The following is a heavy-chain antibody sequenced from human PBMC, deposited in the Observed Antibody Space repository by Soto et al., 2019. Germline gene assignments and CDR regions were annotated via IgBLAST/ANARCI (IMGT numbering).Heavy chain of an antibody. J-gene: IGHJ6*02. V-gene: IGHV3-7*01. CDR2: IKQDGSEK. CDR3: ATYDSAYHGMDV. D-gene: IGHD3-9*01. CDR1: GFTFSSYW. Sequence: EVPLVESGGGLVQPGGSLRLSCAASGFTFSSYWMSWVRQAPGKGLEWVANIKQDGSEKYYVDSVKGRFTISRDNAKNSLYLQMNSLRAGGTGGEYRATYDSAYHGMDVWGQGTTVTVSS.